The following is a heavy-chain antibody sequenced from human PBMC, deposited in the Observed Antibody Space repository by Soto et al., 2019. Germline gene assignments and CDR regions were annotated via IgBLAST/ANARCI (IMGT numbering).Heavy chain of an antibody. CDR1: GGSFSGYY. J-gene: IGHJ6*02. V-gene: IGHV4-34*01. CDR2: INHSGST. Sequence: SETLSLTCAVYGGSFSGYYWSWIRQPPGKGLEWIGEINHSGSTNYNPSLKSRVTISVDTSKNQFSLKLSSVTAADTAVYYCARGRITIFGVAAGMDVWGQGTTVTVSS. D-gene: IGHD3-3*01. CDR3: ARGRITIFGVAAGMDV.